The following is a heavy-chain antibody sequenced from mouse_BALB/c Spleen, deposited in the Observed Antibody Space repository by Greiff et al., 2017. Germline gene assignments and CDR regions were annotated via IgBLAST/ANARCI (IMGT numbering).Heavy chain of an antibody. V-gene: IGHV3-8*02. Sequence: DVKLQESGPSLVKPSQTLSLTCSVTGDSITSGYWNWIRKFPGNKLEYMGYISYSGSTYYNPSLKSRISITRDTSKNQYYLQLNSVTTEDTATYYCAPLLRPNYYAMDYWGQGTSVTVSS. CDR3: APLLRPNYYAMDY. CDR1: GDSITSGY. J-gene: IGHJ4*01. CDR2: ISYSGST. D-gene: IGHD1-2*01.